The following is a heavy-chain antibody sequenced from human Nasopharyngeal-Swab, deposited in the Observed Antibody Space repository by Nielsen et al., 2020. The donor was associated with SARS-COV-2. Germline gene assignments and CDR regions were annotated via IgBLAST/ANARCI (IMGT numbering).Heavy chain of an antibody. J-gene: IGHJ4*02. D-gene: IGHD6-6*01. CDR2: ISYDGSNK. V-gene: IGHV3-30-3*01. Sequence: VRQAPGKGLEWVAVISYDGSNKYYADSVKGRFTISRDNSKNTLCLQMNSLRAEDTAVYYCARGGGSSSSAPFDYWGQGTLVTVSS. CDR3: ARGGGSSSSAPFDY.